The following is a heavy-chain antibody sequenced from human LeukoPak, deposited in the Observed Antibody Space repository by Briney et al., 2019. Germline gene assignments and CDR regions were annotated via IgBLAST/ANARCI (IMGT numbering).Heavy chain of an antibody. D-gene: IGHD2-2*01. J-gene: IGHJ4*02. V-gene: IGHV3-30*04. CDR2: ISYDGNNK. CDR1: GFTFSNYA. Sequence: GGSLRLSCTASGFTFSNYAMQWVRQAPGKGLEWVAVISYDGNNKYYADSVRGRFTISRDNSKNTLYLQMNSLRAEDTAVYYCARVKFYCSSTSCHWPFDYWGQGTLVTVSS. CDR3: ARVKFYCSSTSCHWPFDY.